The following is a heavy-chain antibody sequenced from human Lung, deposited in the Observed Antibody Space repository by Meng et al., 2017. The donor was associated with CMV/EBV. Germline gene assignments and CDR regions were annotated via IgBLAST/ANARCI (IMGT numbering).Heavy chain of an antibody. CDR2: ISYSGST. D-gene: IGHD2-15*01. J-gene: IGHJ4*02. Sequence: SXTVSGGSINNYYWTWIRQPPGMRLEWIGYISYSGSTKYNPSLKSRVTISVDTSKNHFSLKLSSVTAADTAVYYCARGSLSVVDPDHYFDYWGQGXLVTVSS. CDR3: ARGSLSVVDPDHYFDY. CDR1: GGSINNYY. V-gene: IGHV4-59*01.